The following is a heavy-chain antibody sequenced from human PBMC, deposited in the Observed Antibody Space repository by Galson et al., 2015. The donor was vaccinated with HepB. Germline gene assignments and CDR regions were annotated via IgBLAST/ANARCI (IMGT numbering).Heavy chain of an antibody. CDR3: ARDRDDYGDYDGAFDI. V-gene: IGHV3-48*01. D-gene: IGHD4-17*01. Sequence: SLRLSCAASGFTFSSYSMNWVRQAPGKGLEWVSYISSSSSTIYYADSVKGRFTISRDNAKNSLYLQMNSLRAEDTAVYYCARDRDDYGDYDGAFDIWGQGTMVTVSS. CDR2: ISSSSSTI. J-gene: IGHJ3*02. CDR1: GFTFSSYS.